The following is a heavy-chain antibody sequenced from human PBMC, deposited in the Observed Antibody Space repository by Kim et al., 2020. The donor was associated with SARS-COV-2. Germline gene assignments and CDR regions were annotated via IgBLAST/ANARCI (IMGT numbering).Heavy chain of an antibody. J-gene: IGHJ4*02. Sequence: SVKVSCKASGGTFSSYAIRWVRQAPGQGLEWMGGISPIFGTPNYAQKFQGRVTITADESTSTAYMELSSLRSEDTAVYYCARAGYYDYVWGSYRPTYFDYWGQGTLVTVSS. CDR3: ARAGYYDYVWGSYRPTYFDY. D-gene: IGHD3-16*02. CDR2: ISPIFGTP. CDR1: GGTFSSYA. V-gene: IGHV1-69*13.